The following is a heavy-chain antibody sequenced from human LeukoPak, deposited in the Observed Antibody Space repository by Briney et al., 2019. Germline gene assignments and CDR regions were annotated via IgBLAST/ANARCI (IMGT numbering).Heavy chain of an antibody. J-gene: IGHJ4*02. CDR3: AKGNIGYYYDY. D-gene: IGHD3-22*01. V-gene: IGHV3-23*01. Sequence: GGSLRLSCAASGSTFSTYAMSWVRQAPGKGLEWVSAITGSGDNTYYADSVKGRFTISRDNSKNTMYLQMNSLRAEDTAVYYCAKGNIGYYYDYWGQGTLVTVSS. CDR1: GSTFSTYA. CDR2: ITGSGDNT.